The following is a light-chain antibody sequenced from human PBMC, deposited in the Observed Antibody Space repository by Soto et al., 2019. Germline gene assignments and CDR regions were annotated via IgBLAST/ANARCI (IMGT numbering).Light chain of an antibody. V-gene: IGKV3-20*01. CDR2: GAS. Sequence: IVLTQSPGTLSLSPGERATLFCRASQSVIDNYLAWYQQKPGQAPRLLIYGASSRATGIPDRFTGTGSGTDFSLTISRLEPEDFAIYYCQQYDRSPWTFGQGTKVDI. CDR3: QQYDRSPWT. J-gene: IGKJ1*01. CDR1: QSVIDNY.